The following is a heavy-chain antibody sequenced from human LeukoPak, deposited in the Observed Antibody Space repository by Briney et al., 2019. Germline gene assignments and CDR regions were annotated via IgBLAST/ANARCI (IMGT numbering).Heavy chain of an antibody. J-gene: IGHJ4*02. V-gene: IGHV3-30*18. CDR1: GFTFSTYD. Sequence: GGSLRLSCAASGFTFSTYDMNWVRQAPGKGLEWVAVISHDGTVQHCADSVKGRFTISRDNSDNTLYLQMNSLRDEDTAMYYCAKVGTRMASSYFDYWGQGTLITVSS. D-gene: IGHD2-8*01. CDR3: AKVGTRMASSYFDY. CDR2: ISHDGTVQ.